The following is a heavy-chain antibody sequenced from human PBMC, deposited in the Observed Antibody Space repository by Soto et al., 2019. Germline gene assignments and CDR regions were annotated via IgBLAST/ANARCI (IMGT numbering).Heavy chain of an antibody. D-gene: IGHD6-25*01. Sequence: QVQLQESGPGLVKPSETLSLTCTVSGGSISSYYWNWFRQTPGRGLEWIGYVYYSGSTSYNPSLKSRVSISVDTSKNQFSLKLSSVTAADTAVYYCATSHTPAATISGYFHLWGRGTLVTVSS. CDR1: GGSISSYY. CDR3: ATSHTPAATISGYFHL. V-gene: IGHV4-59*03. CDR2: VYYSGST. J-gene: IGHJ2*01.